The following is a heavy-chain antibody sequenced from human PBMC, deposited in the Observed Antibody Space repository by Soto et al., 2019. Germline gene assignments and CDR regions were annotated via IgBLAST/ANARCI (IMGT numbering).Heavy chain of an antibody. Sequence: QVQLQESGPGLVKPSGTLSLTCVVSGGSISSNWWSWVRQPPGKGLEWIGEISHVGSTNYNPSLKRRVTISVDKSKNQFSLNLNSVTAADTAVYHCARVADGMDVWGRGTTVTVSS. CDR3: ARVADGMDV. CDR2: ISHVGST. D-gene: IGHD6-19*01. V-gene: IGHV4-4*02. J-gene: IGHJ6*02. CDR1: GGSISSNW.